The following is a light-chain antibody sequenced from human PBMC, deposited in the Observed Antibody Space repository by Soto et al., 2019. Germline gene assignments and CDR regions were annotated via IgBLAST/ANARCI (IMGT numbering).Light chain of an antibody. CDR2: GAS. V-gene: IGKV3-20*01. Sequence: EIVLTQSPGTLSLSPGERATLSCRASQSVKSNNLAWYQQIPGQSPRLLIYGASSRATGITDRFSGSGSGTDCNLTITRVETEDVALYHLQQYGSPALSFGGGTKVEI. CDR1: QSVKSNN. CDR3: QQYGSPALS. J-gene: IGKJ4*01.